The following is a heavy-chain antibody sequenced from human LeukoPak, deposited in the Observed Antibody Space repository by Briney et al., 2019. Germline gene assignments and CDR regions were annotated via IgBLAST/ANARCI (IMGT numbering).Heavy chain of an antibody. Sequence: PGGSLRLSCAASGFTFSSDAMHWVRQAPGKGLEWVAVISHDGSKEYYTDSVKGRFTISRDNAKNSLYLQMNSLRAEDTAVYYCAREDYYFDYWGQGTLVTVSS. V-gene: IGHV3-30-3*01. J-gene: IGHJ4*02. CDR3: AREDYYFDY. CDR2: ISHDGSKE. CDR1: GFTFSSDA.